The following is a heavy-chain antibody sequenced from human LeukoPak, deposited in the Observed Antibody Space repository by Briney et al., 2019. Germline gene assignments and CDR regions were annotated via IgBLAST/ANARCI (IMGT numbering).Heavy chain of an antibody. Sequence: SETLSLTCAVYGGSFSGYYWRWIRQPPRKGLEWIGEINHSGSTNYNPSLKSRVTISLDTSKNQFSLKLSSVTAADTAVYYCARGGSSSASSGAEGYWGQGTLVTVSS. CDR3: ARGGSSSASSGAEGY. V-gene: IGHV4-34*01. CDR2: INHSGST. D-gene: IGHD6-13*01. J-gene: IGHJ4*02. CDR1: GGSFSGYY.